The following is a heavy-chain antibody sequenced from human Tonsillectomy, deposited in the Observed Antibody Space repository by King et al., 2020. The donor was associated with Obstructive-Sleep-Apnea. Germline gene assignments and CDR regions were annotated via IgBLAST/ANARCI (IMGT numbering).Heavy chain of an antibody. CDR1: GFTFSNYG. V-gene: IGHV3-30*18. CDR3: AKEESGWHHFDN. Sequence: VQLVESGGGAVQPGRSLRLSCAASGFTFSNYGMHWVRQAPGKGLEWVAVISFDGSNERYADSVKGRFTISRDNPKNTLHLQMNGLRAEDTAVYYCAKEESGWHHFDNWGLGTLVTVSS. J-gene: IGHJ4*02. D-gene: IGHD6-19*01. CDR2: ISFDGSNE.